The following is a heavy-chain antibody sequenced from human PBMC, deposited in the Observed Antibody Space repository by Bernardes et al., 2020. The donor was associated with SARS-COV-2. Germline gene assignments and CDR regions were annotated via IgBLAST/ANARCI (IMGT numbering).Heavy chain of an antibody. Sequence: GSLRLSCAASGFTFSSYAMSWVRQAPGKGLDWVSAISGSGGSTYYADSVKGRFTISRDNSKNTLYLQMNSLRAEDTAVYYCAKGRVTIFGVVIIPYYMDVWGKGTTVTVSS. J-gene: IGHJ6*03. D-gene: IGHD3-3*01. CDR2: ISGSGGST. CDR3: AKGRVTIFGVVIIPYYMDV. V-gene: IGHV3-23*01. CDR1: GFTFSSYA.